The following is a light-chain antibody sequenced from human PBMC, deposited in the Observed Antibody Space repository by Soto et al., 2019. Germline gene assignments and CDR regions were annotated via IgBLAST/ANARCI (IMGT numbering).Light chain of an antibody. Sequence: DIQITQSPSSLSASIGDRVTITCRASQSIDNFLGWYQKRPGKAPKLLIHGASTLQSGVPSRFSGSGSGTDFTLTISSLQPEDFATYYCQQSYSTLTWTFGQGTKVDVK. V-gene: IGKV1-39*01. J-gene: IGKJ1*01. CDR2: GAS. CDR1: QSIDNF. CDR3: QQSYSTLTWT.